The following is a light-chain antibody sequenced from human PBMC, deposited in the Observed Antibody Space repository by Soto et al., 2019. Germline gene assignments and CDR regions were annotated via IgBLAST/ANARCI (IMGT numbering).Light chain of an antibody. CDR1: LSVSSY. V-gene: IGKV3-11*01. J-gene: IGKJ3*01. CDR3: QQRSNWPPLFT. CDR2: DAS. Sequence: PGERATLSCRASLSVSSYLAWYQQKPGQAPRLLIYDASNRATGIPARFSGSGSGTDFTLTISSLEPEDFAVYYCQQRSNWPPLFTFGPGTKVDIK.